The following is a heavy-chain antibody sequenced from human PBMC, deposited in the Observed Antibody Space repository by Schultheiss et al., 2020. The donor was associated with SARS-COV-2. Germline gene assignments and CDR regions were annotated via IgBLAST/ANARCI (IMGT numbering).Heavy chain of an antibody. Sequence: GGSLRLSCTASGFTFGDYAMSWVRQAPGKGLEWLSYISSSSDYTNYADSVKGRFTISRDNSKNTLYLQMNSLRAEDTAVYYCAKGGRYCSGGSCYLNWFDPWGQGTLVTVSS. V-gene: IGHV3-23*01. J-gene: IGHJ5*02. CDR1: GFTFGDYA. CDR2: ISSSSDYT. CDR3: AKGGRYCSGGSCYLNWFDP. D-gene: IGHD2-15*01.